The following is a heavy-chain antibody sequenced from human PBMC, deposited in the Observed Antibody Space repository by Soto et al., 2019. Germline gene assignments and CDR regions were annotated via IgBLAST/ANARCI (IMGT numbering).Heavy chain of an antibody. CDR3: AREGGPNRYYDFWSGYFGLGMDV. Sequence: PGGSLRLSCAASGLTFSSYGMHWVRQAPGKGLEWVAVIWYDGSNKYDADSVKGRFTISRDNSKNTLYLQMYSLRAEDTAVYYCAREGGPNRYYDFWSGYFGLGMDVWGQGTTVTVSS. D-gene: IGHD3-3*01. J-gene: IGHJ6*02. CDR2: IWYDGSNK. V-gene: IGHV3-33*01. CDR1: GLTFSSYG.